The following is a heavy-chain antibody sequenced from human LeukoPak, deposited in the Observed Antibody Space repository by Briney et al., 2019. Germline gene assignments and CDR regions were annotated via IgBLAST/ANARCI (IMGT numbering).Heavy chain of an antibody. CDR3: ARDEQQLVSRGMDV. CDR1: GGSLSSYY. J-gene: IGHJ6*02. CDR2: IYTSGST. V-gene: IGHV4-4*07. D-gene: IGHD6-13*01. Sequence: SETLSLTCTVSGGSLSSYYWSWIRQPAGKGLEWIGGIYTSGSTKYNPSLKSRVTVSVDTSKNQFSLKLSSVTAADTAVYYCARDEQQLVSRGMDVWGQGTTVTVSS.